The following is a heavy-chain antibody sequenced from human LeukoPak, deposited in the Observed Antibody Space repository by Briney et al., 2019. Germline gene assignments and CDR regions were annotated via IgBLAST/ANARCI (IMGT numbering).Heavy chain of an antibody. CDR3: AKVSRGAGLSDY. D-gene: IGHD3-10*01. Sequence: GGSLRLSCAASGFTFSSYAMSWVRQAPGKGLEWGSAISGSGGSTYYADSVKGRFTISRDNSKNTLYLQMNSLRAEDTAVYYCAKVSRGAGLSDYWGQGTLVTVSS. V-gene: IGHV3-23*01. CDR1: GFTFSSYA. J-gene: IGHJ4*02. CDR2: ISGSGGST.